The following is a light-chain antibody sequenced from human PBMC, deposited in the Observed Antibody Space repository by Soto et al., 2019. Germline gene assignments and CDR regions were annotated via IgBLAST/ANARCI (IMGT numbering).Light chain of an antibody. CDR2: KAS. Sequence: DIQMTQSPSTLSASVGDSVTITCRASQSISSWLAWYQQKPGKAPKLLIYKASSLESGVPPRFSGSGSGTEFTLTISSLQPDDFATYYCQQYNSYPWTFGQGTKVEIK. CDR3: QQYNSYPWT. V-gene: IGKV1-5*03. CDR1: QSISSW. J-gene: IGKJ1*01.